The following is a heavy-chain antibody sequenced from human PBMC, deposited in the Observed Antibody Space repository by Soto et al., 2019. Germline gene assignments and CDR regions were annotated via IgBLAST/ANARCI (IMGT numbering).Heavy chain of an antibody. V-gene: IGHV1-8*01. CDR3: VRSGRRSGIDY. D-gene: IGHD5-12*01. CDR2: VNPNSNET. J-gene: IGHJ4*02. CDR1: GYTFSSYH. Sequence: QVQLVQSGAEVKKPGASVKVSCEASGYTFSSYHISWVRQASGHGLEWMGWVNPNSNETDYAQKFQGRVTMTGNTSIRTAYMELSSLRSDDTAVYYCVRSGRRSGIDYWGQGTLVTVSS.